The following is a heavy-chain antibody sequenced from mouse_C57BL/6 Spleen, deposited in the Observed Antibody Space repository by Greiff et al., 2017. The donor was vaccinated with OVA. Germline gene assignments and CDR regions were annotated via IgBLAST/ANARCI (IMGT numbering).Heavy chain of an antibody. Sequence: EVKLVESGGGLVKPGGSLKLSCAASGFTFSSYAMSWVRQTPEKRLEWVATISDGGSYTYYPDNVKGRFTISRDNAKNNLYLQMSHLKSEDTAMYYCARDYYYGRGAMDDWGQGTSVTVSS. CDR1: GFTFSSYA. D-gene: IGHD1-1*01. CDR2: ISDGGSYT. CDR3: ARDYYYGRGAMDD. V-gene: IGHV5-4*01. J-gene: IGHJ4*01.